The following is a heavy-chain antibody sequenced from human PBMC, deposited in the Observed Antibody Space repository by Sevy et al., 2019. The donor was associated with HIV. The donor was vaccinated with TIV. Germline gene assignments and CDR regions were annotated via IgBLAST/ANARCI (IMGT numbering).Heavy chain of an antibody. CDR3: CIYYDLRAFDS. CDR2: IRGKANNYAT. CDR1: GFTFSDAA. Sequence: GGSLRLSCAGSGFTFSDAAIHWVRQASGKGLEWLGRIRGKANNYATAYAASVKDRFSISRTDLKDTAYLQMNSLRTEDAAMYYCCIYYDLRAFDSWGQGTQVTVSS. V-gene: IGHV3-73*01. J-gene: IGHJ4*02. D-gene: IGHD3-22*01.